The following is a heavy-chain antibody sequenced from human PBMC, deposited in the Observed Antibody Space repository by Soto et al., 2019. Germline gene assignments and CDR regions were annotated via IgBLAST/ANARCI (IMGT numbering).Heavy chain of an antibody. J-gene: IGHJ6*03. CDR2: INHSGNT. V-gene: IGHV4-34*01. CDR1: GGSFSGSY. CDR3: ASQGLPYFDWSPTPLYYMDV. Sequence: PSETMSLTCAAYGGSFSGSYWGWIRQPPGQGREWVGEINHSGNTNYNRSNKSRVTISVDKSKNQFSLKLSFVTAADTAVYYFASQGLPYFDWSPTPLYYMDVWGKGTTVTVS. D-gene: IGHD3-9*01.